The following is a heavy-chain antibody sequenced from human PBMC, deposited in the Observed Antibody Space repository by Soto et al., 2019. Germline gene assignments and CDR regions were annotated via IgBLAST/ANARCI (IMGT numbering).Heavy chain of an antibody. V-gene: IGHV5-51*01. CDR2: IYLGDSDT. CDR3: ARDLRLGTGSFDY. J-gene: IGHJ4*02. Sequence: PGESLKISCRGSDPRSWIGWVRQMPGKGLEWMGIIYLGDSDTRYSPSFQGQVTISADKSISTAYLQWSSLKASDTAMYYCARDLRLGTGSFDYWGQGTLVTVSS. CDR1: DPRSW. D-gene: IGHD3-9*01.